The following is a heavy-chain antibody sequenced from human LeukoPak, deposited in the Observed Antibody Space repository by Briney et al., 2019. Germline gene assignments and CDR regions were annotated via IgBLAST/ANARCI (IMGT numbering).Heavy chain of an antibody. Sequence: SVKVSCKASGYTFTSYGISWVRQAPGQGLEWMGGIIPIFGTASYAQKFQGRVTITADESTSTAYMELSSLRSEDTAVYYCARGGYYDSSGYYRKWGQGTLVTVSS. D-gene: IGHD3-22*01. J-gene: IGHJ4*02. CDR3: ARGGYYDSSGYYRK. CDR2: IIPIFGTA. CDR1: GYTFTSYG. V-gene: IGHV1-69*13.